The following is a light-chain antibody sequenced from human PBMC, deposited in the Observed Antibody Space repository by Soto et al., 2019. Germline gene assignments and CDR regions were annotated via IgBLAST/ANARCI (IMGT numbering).Light chain of an antibody. CDR3: QQYVSSPYT. CDR2: GAS. J-gene: IGKJ2*01. Sequence: DIVLTQSPGTLSLSPGERATLSCRAGQSVPLNYVAWYQQKRGQAPSLLIYGASIRATGVPDRFSGSGSGTDFTLTISRLEPEDFAVYYCQQYVSSPYTFGQGTNLEI. CDR1: QSVPLNY. V-gene: IGKV3-20*01.